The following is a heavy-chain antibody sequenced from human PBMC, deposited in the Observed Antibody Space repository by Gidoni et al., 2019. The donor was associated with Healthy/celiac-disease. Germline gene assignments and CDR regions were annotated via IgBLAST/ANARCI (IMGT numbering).Heavy chain of an antibody. V-gene: IGHV4-34*01. CDR2: INHSGST. CDR3: ARRRIQLWSRIFDY. CDR1: GGSFSGYY. Sequence: QVQLQQWGAGLLKPSETLSLTCAVYGGSFSGYYWSWIRQPPGKGLEWIGEINHSGSTNYNPSLKSRVTISVDTSKNQFSLKLSSVTAADTAVYYCARRRIQLWSRIFDYWGQGTLVTVSS. D-gene: IGHD5-18*01. J-gene: IGHJ4*02.